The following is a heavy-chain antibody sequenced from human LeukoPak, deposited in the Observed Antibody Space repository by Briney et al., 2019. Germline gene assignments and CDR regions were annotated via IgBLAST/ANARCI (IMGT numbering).Heavy chain of an antibody. CDR2: IYYSEST. V-gene: IGHV4-59*01. Sequence: SETLSLTCTVSGVSISSYYWRWLRQPPGKGLEGIGYIYYSESTNYNPSLKSRVTIPVDTSKNQFSLKLSCVTAADTAVYYCARVRGYCSGGSCLIYYYYYYMDVWGKGTTVTVSS. CDR1: GVSISSYY. J-gene: IGHJ6*03. CDR3: ARVRGYCSGGSCLIYYYYYYMDV. D-gene: IGHD2-15*01.